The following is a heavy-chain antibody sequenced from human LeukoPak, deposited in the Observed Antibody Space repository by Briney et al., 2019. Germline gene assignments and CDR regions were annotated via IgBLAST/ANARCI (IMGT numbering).Heavy chain of an antibody. Sequence: ASVKVSCKASGYTFTSYGISWVRQAPGQGLEWMGWISAYNGNTNYAQKFQGRVTITTDESTSTAYMELSSLRSEDTAVYYCARDQRVGGYATLDYWGQGTLVTVSS. J-gene: IGHJ4*02. CDR2: ISAYNGNT. CDR3: ARDQRVGGYATLDY. D-gene: IGHD5-12*01. CDR1: GYTFTSYG. V-gene: IGHV1-18*01.